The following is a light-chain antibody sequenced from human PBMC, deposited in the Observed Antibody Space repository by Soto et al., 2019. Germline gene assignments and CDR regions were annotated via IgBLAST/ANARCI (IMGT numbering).Light chain of an antibody. J-gene: IGLJ1*01. V-gene: IGLV2-14*01. CDR1: SSDVGVYNY. Sequence: QSALTQPASVSGSPGQSITISCTGTSSDVGVYNYVSWYQQHPGKAPKLMIYEVSNRPSGVSNRFSGSKSGNTASLTISGLQAEDEADYYCSSYTSSSTVFVTGTKVTV. CDR3: SSYTSSSTV. CDR2: EVS.